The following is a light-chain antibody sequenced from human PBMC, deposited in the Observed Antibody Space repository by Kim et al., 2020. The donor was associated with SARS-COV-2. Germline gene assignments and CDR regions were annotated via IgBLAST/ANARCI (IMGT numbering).Light chain of an antibody. Sequence: GPRVTITWSGSRSNIGNDYVSWFQQIPGTAPRLLIYRNSRRPSGVPERFSGSKSDTSASLPISGVRSEDEADYYCAAWDDSLIAVVFGGGTQLTVL. CDR1: RSNIGNDY. J-gene: IGLJ3*02. CDR2: RNS. CDR3: AAWDDSLIAVV. V-gene: IGLV1-47*01.